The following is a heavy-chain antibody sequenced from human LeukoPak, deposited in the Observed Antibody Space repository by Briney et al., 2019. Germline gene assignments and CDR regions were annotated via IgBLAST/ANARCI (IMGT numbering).Heavy chain of an antibody. CDR3: VREGNSGYFSDY. CDR2: INSDGSDK. CDR1: GFTFSTYW. V-gene: IGHV3-74*01. Sequence: GGSLRLSCAASGFTFSTYWMHWVRQAPGQGLVWVSRINSDGSDKDFADSVRGRFTISRDNAHNTLHLQMNSLRAEDTAVYYCVREGNSGYFSDYWGQGTLVTVSS. D-gene: IGHD4-23*01. J-gene: IGHJ4*02.